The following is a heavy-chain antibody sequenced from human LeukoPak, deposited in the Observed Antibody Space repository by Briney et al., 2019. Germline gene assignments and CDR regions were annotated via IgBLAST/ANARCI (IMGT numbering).Heavy chain of an antibody. V-gene: IGHV1-18*01. CDR3: ARPNWDDDRLGAFNV. CDR2: ISAYNVNT. Sequence: ASVKVSCKASGYTFSSYGVSWVRQAPGQGLEWMGWISAYNVNTNYAQKLQGRVTMTTDTSTSTAYMELRSLRSDDTAMYYCARPNWDDDRLGAFNVWGRGTMVTVSS. CDR1: GYTFSSYG. J-gene: IGHJ3*01. D-gene: IGHD1-1*01.